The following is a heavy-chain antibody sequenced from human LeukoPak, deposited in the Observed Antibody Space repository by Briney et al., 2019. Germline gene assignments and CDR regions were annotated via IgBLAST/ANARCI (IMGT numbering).Heavy chain of an antibody. Sequence: PSETLSLTCAVYGGSFSGYYWSWIRQPPGKGLEWIGEINHSGSTNYNPSLKSRVTISVDTSKNQFSLKLSSVTAADTAVYYCAKDQEPDYDFWSGYFVPVFAFDYWGQGTLVTVSS. CDR2: INHSGST. D-gene: IGHD3-3*01. CDR1: GGSFSGYY. J-gene: IGHJ4*02. V-gene: IGHV4-34*01. CDR3: AKDQEPDYDFWSGYFVPVFAFDY.